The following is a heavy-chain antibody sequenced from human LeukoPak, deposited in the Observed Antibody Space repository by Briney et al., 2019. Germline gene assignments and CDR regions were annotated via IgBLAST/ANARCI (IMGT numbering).Heavy chain of an antibody. CDR1: GFTFGSYS. CDR2: ISSSRTTI. V-gene: IGHV3-48*01. J-gene: IGHJ4*02. CDR3: ARGLNWEF. D-gene: IGHD7-27*01. Sequence: HPGWSLRLSCSASGFTFGSYSMNWVRQAPGKGLEWVSYISSSRTTIYYADSVKGRFTISRDSARNSLYLQMNSLRAEDTAVYYCARGLNWEFWGQGTLVTVSS.